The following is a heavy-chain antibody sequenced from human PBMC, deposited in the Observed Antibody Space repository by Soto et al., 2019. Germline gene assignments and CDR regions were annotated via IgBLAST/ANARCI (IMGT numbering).Heavy chain of an antibody. D-gene: IGHD3-16*01. CDR3: AMVDVYVTTSPQDV. V-gene: IGHV1-18*01. CDR1: GYTFTRYG. CDR2: INTYNGNT. J-gene: IGHJ6*02. Sequence: QVQLVQSGAEVKNPGASVKVSCKASGYTFTRYGIGWARQAPGQGLEWIGWINTYNGNTNYAQNVQGRVTLTTDTSTITAYIELRSLRSNDTAIYYCAMVDVYVTTSPQDVWGQGSTVIVSS.